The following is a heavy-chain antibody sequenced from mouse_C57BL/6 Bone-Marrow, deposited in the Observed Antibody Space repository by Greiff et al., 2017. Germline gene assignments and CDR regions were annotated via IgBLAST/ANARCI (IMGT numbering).Heavy chain of an antibody. V-gene: IGHV1-82*01. J-gene: IGHJ3*01. CDR2: IYPGDGDT. Sequence: QVQLKQSGPELVKPGASVKISCKASGYAFSSSWMNWVKQRPGKGLEWIGRIYPGDGDTNYNGKFKGKATLTADKSSSPAYMQLSSLTSEDSAVYFCASFERFAYWGQGTLVTVSA. CDR1: GYAFSSSW. CDR3: ASFERFAY.